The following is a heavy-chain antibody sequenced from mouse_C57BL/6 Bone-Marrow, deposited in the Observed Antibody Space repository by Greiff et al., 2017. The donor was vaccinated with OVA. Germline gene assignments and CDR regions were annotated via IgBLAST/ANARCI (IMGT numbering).Heavy chain of an antibody. D-gene: IGHD1-1*01. CDR2: ITYDGST. J-gene: IGHJ3*01. CDR1: GYSITSGYY. V-gene: IGHV3-6*01. CDR3: AREGATVGAY. Sequence: EVQLQESGPGLVKPSQSLSLTCSVTGYSITSGYYWYWIRQFPGNKLEWMGYITYDGSTNYNPSLKNRISITRDTSKNQFFLKLNSVTTEDTATYYCAREGATVGAYWGQGTLVTVSA.